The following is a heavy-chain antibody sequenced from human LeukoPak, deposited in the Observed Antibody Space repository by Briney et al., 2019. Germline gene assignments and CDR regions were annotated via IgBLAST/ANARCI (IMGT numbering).Heavy chain of an antibody. CDR2: ISSSGSTI. V-gene: IGHV3-48*03. J-gene: IGHJ3*02. Sequence: GGSLRLSCAASGFTFSSYEMNWVRQAPGKGLEWVSYISSSGSTIYCADSVKGRFTISRDNAKNSLYLQMNSLRAEDTAVYYCARRGRALGGAFDIWGQGTMVTVSS. CDR1: GFTFSSYE. CDR3: ARRGRALGGAFDI. D-gene: IGHD3-10*01.